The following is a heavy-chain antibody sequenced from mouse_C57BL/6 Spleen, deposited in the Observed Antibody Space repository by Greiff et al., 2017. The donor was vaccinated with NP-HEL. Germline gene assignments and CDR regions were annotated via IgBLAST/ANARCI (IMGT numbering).Heavy chain of an antibody. CDR3: ARHRDGYYLYYFDY. V-gene: IGHV5-9*01. Sequence: EVQRVESGGGLVKPGGSLKLSCAASGFTFSSYTMSWVRQTPEKRLEWVATISGGGGNTYYPDSVKGRFTLSRDNAKNTLYLQMSSLRSEDTALYYCARHRDGYYLYYFDYWGQGTTLTVSS. CDR2: ISGGGGNT. J-gene: IGHJ2*01. CDR1: GFTFSSYT. D-gene: IGHD2-3*01.